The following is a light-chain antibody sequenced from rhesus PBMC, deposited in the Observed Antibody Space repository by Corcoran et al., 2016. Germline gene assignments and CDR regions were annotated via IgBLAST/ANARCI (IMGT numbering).Light chain of an antibody. Sequence: DIQMTQSPSSLSASVGDTVTITCRASQSISSWLAWYQQTPGNAPTLLFYKASTLQIGVPSRFSGSGYGTDFTLTISSLQSEDFATYYCQQYSSSTLTFGGGTKVEIK. CDR2: KAS. CDR1: QSISSW. CDR3: QQYSSSTLT. V-gene: IGKV1-22*01. J-gene: IGKJ4*01.